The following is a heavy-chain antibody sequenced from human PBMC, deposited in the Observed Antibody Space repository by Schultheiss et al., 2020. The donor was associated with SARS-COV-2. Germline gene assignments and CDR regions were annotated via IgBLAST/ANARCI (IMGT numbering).Heavy chain of an antibody. V-gene: IGHV4-61*08. CDR3: ARGTRAYYV. D-gene: IGHD3-16*01. CDR2: IYYSGST. CDR1: GGSISSGGYY. J-gene: IGHJ4*02. Sequence: SETLSLTCTVSGGSISSGGYYWSWIRQHPGKGLEWIGYIYYSGSTNYNPSLKSRVTISVDTSKNQFSMKLSSVTAADTAVYYCARGTRAYYVWGQGTLVTVSS.